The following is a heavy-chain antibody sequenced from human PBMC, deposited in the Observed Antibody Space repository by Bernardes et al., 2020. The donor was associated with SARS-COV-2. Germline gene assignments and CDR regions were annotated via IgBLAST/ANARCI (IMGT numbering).Heavy chain of an antibody. V-gene: IGHV3-7*01. CDR3: AREGRGGFDY. Sequence: GGSLRLSCAASGFTFSSYWMSWVRQAPGKRLEWVANIKPDGSKKEYVDAVKGRFIISRDNAENSLFLQVSRLRAEDTAVYYCAREGRGGFDYWGQGNLVTVSS. CDR2: IKPDGSKK. J-gene: IGHJ4*02. D-gene: IGHD2-15*01. CDR1: GFTFSSYW.